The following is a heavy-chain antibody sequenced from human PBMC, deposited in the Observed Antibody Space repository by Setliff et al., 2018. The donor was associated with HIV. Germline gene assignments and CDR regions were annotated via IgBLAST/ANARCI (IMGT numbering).Heavy chain of an antibody. CDR3: ARALTYYYDSSGYSTSGSYYYYYMDV. V-gene: IGHV1-46*01. CDR2: VNPSGGDT. J-gene: IGHJ6*03. Sequence: GASVKVSCKASGYAFTSFYLHWVRQAPGQGLEWMAIVNPSGGDTSYAEKFQGRVTMTSDTSTSTVYMDLSSLGSEDTAVYYCARALTYYYDSSGYSTSGSYYYYYMDVWGKGTTVTVSS. CDR1: GYAFTSFY. D-gene: IGHD3-22*01.